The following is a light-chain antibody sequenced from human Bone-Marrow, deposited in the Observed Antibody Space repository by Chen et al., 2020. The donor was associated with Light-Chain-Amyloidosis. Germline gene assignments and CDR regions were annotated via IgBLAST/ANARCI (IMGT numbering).Light chain of an antibody. J-gene: IGLJ3*02. CDR3: SSLTSSNTWV. CDR1: SSDVGSYNR. CDR2: EVS. Sequence: QSALTQPPSVSGSPGQSVTISCTGTSSDVGSYNRVSWYQQPPGTAPKLMIYEVSNRPSGVPDRFSGSKSGNTASLTISGLQAEDESDYYCSSLTSSNTWVFGGGTKLTVL. V-gene: IGLV2-18*02.